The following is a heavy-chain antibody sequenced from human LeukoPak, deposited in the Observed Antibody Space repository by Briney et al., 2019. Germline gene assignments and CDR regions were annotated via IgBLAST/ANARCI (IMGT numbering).Heavy chain of an antibody. CDR1: GGSISSYY. V-gene: IGHV4-59*01. J-gene: IGHJ4*02. D-gene: IGHD3-22*01. CDR3: ARDVGFYYDSSGYYDY. Sequence: SETLSLTCTVSGGSISSYYWSWIRQPPGKGLEWIGYIYYSGSTNYNPSLKSRVTISVDTSKNQFSLKLSSVTAADTAVYYCARDVGFYYDSSGYYDYWDQGTLVTVSS. CDR2: IYYSGST.